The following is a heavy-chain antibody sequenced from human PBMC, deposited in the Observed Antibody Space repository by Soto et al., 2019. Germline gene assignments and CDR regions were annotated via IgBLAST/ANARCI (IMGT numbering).Heavy chain of an antibody. D-gene: IGHD6-13*01. CDR2: IKQDGSEK. CDR3: ARGSSSWYQYFQH. CDR1: GFTFSSYW. V-gene: IGHV3-7*04. Sequence: GGSLRLSCAASGFTFSSYWMSWVRQAPGKGLEWVANIKQDGSEKYYVDSVKGRFTISRDNAKNSLYLQMNSLRAEDMAVYYCARGSSSWYQYFQHWGQGTLVTVSS. J-gene: IGHJ1*01.